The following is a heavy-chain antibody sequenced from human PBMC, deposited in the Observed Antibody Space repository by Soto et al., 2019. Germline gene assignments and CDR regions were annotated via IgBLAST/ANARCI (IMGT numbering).Heavy chain of an antibody. CDR2: IIPIFGTA. Sequence: QVQLVQSGAEVKKPGSSVKVSCKASGGTFSSYAISWVRQAPGQGLEWMGGIIPIFGTANYAQKFQGRVKIAADESTGTAYMELSSLRSEDTAVYYCARERPEDSSGYYGFDYWGQGTLVTVSS. J-gene: IGHJ4*02. CDR1: GGTFSSYA. CDR3: ARERPEDSSGYYGFDY. V-gene: IGHV1-69*01. D-gene: IGHD3-22*01.